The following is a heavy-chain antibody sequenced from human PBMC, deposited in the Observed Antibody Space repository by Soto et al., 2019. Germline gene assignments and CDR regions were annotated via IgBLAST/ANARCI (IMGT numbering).Heavy chain of an antibody. CDR1: GGSISSYY. Sequence: SETLSLTCTVSGGSISSYYWSWIRQPPGKGLEWIGYIYYSGSTNYNPSLKSRVTISVDTSKNQFSLKLSSVTAADTAVYYCARRFSGWSSTADFDYWGQGTLVTVSS. D-gene: IGHD6-19*01. V-gene: IGHV4-59*12. J-gene: IGHJ4*02. CDR3: ARRFSGWSSTADFDY. CDR2: IYYSGST.